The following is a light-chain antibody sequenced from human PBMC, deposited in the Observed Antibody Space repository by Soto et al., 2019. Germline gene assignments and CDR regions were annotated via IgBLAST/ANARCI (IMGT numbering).Light chain of an antibody. CDR3: QQYNNWPPDRK. CDR2: GAS. J-gene: IGKJ1*01. CDR1: QSVGSN. Sequence: EIVMTQSPAPLSVSPGERATLSCRASQSVGSNLAWYQQKPGQAPRLLIYGASTRATSIPARLGGSGSVTEFTLTISSLQSEDVAIYLCQQYNNWPPDRKFVHGPKVEIK. V-gene: IGKV3-15*01.